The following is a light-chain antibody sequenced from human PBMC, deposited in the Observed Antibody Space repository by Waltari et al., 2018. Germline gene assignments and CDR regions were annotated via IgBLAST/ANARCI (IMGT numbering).Light chain of an antibody. CDR3: SSYAGSYTWV. CDR2: DVS. Sequence: QSALTQPRSVSGSPGQSVTISCTGTSSDVGGYNYVPWYQQYSGKSPKLMIYDVSKRPSGVPDRFSGSKSGNTASLTISGLQAEDEADYYCSSYAGSYTWVFGGGTKLTVL. CDR1: SSDVGGYNY. J-gene: IGLJ3*02. V-gene: IGLV2-11*01.